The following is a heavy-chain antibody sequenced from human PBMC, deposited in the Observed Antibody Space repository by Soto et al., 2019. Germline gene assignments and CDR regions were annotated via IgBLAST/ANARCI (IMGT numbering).Heavy chain of an antibody. D-gene: IGHD1-26*01. CDR1: GFTFSDSA. Sequence: PGGSLRLSCVASGFTFSDSAMNWVRQAPGKGLEWVSSITHSSRFISYSDSVKGRFTISRDNAQNSVYLELNSLKPEDTAVYYCARGGGSLSYWGRGTLVTVSS. CDR3: ARGGGSLSY. J-gene: IGHJ4*02. CDR2: ITHSSRFI. V-gene: IGHV3-21*01.